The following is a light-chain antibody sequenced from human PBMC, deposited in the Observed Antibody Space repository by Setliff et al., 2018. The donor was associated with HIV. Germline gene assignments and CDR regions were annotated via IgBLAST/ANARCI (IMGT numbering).Light chain of an antibody. V-gene: IGLV2-14*03. CDR3: SSYTSTITV. CDR2: DVT. CDR1: RSDLGGYNY. Sequence: QSGLTQPASVSGSPGQSITISCTGTRSDLGGYNYVSWYQQHPGKAPKLLIYDVTKRPSGVSNRFSGSKSGNTASLTISGLQAEDEADYYCSSYTSTITVFGTGTKVTVL. J-gene: IGLJ1*01.